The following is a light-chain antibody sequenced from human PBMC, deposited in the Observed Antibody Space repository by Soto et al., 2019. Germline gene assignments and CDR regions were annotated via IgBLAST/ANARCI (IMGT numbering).Light chain of an antibody. Sequence: QSALTQPASVSGSPGQSITISCTGTSSDVGGYNYVSWYQQHPGKAPKLLIDDVSNRPSGVSNRFSGSKSVNTAYLPISGLQAEDEAHYYCSSYTSRSRVFGTVTKLTVL. V-gene: IGLV2-14*01. CDR1: SSDVGGYNY. CDR2: DVS. CDR3: SSYTSRSRV. J-gene: IGLJ1*01.